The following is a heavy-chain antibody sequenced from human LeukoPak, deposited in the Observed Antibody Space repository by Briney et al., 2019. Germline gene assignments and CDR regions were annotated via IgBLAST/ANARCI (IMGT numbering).Heavy chain of an antibody. CDR3: ARGIVVVPGAFDI. D-gene: IGHD3-22*01. J-gene: IGHJ3*02. CDR2: IWYDGSNK. Sequence: GGSLRLSCAASGFTFSSYGMHWVRQAPGKGLEWVAVIWYDGSNKYYADSVKGRFTISRDNSKNTLYLQMNSLRAEDTAVYYCARGIVVVPGAFDIWGQGTMVTVSS. CDR1: GFTFSSYG. V-gene: IGHV3-33*01.